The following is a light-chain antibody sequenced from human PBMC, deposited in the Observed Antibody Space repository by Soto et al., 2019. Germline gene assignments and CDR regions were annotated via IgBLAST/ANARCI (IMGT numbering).Light chain of an antibody. CDR3: QQRSNWPRT. J-gene: IGKJ1*01. V-gene: IGKV3-11*01. CDR2: DAS. Sequence: EIVLTQSPATLSLSPGERATLSCRASQSVSSYLAWYQQKPGQAPRLLIYDASNRATGIPARFSGSGSGTDFTLTISSLEPEEFAVYYCQQRSNWPRTFGHGTKVEI. CDR1: QSVSSY.